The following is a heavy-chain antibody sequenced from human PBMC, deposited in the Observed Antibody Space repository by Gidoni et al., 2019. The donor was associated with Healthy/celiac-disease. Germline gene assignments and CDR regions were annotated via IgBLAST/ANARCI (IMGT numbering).Heavy chain of an antibody. D-gene: IGHD3-10*01. CDR2: INHSGST. V-gene: IGHV4-34*01. CDR1: GGSFSGYY. Sequence: QVQLQQWGAGLLKPSETLSLTCAVYGGSFSGYYWSWIRQPPGKGLEWIGEINHSGSTNYNPSLKSRVTISVDTSKNQFSLKLSSVTAADTAAYYCARAKTSGIYYGSGGYYKAFDYWGQGTLVTVSS. CDR3: ARAKTSGIYYGSGGYYKAFDY. J-gene: IGHJ4*02.